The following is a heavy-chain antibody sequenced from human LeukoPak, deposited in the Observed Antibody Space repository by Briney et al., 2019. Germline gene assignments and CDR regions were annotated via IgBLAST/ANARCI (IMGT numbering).Heavy chain of an antibody. CDR3: AKDPGASVPGFYMDV. Sequence: GGPLRLSCVASGFSFRNYGMHWVRQATGKGLEWVSFIWSDGNNKKYGDSVKGRFTISRDNSNNMLYLQMDSLRPEDTGVYYCAKDPGASVPGFYMDVWGKGTTVIVSS. D-gene: IGHD2-8*02. J-gene: IGHJ6*03. CDR2: IWSDGNNK. V-gene: IGHV3-30*02. CDR1: GFSFRNYG.